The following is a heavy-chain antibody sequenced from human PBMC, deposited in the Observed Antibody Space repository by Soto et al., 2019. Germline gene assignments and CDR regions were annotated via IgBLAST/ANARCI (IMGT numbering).Heavy chain of an antibody. J-gene: IGHJ4*02. CDR3: TGEVASGY. D-gene: IGHD2-8*02. CDR2: ISRDGATK. Sequence: QVQLVESGGGVVQPGRSLRLSCAVSGFSVTTNGMHWVRQAPGKGLEWVAVISRDGATKFYADSVKGRFTISKDNSGNTLFLEMNSPRGDDMAVYYCTGEVASGYWGQGALVTVSS. V-gene: IGHV3-30*03. CDR1: GFSVTTNG.